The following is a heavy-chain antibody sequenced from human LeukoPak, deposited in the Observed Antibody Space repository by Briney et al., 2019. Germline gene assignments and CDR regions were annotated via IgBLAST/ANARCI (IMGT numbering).Heavy chain of an antibody. J-gene: IGHJ4*02. CDR1: GFTFSNYW. CDR2: IKQDGSDK. CDR3: ARERPYDF. D-gene: IGHD3-3*01. V-gene: IGHV3-7*01. Sequence: PGGSLRLSCAASGFTFSNYWMSWVRQAPGKGLEWVTNIKQDGSDKYYVDSVKGRFTISRDDAKNSLYLQMNSLRAEDTAVYYCARERPYDFWGQGTLVTVSS.